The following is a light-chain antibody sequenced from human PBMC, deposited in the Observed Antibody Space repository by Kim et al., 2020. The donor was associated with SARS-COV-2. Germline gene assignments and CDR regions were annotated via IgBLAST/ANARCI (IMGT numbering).Light chain of an antibody. V-gene: IGLV3-19*01. CDR1: SITIYY. Sequence: LGQTVSITCKGDSITIYYASGYQQKPGQAPVLVINAKDNRPSGIPDRFSGSTSGNTASLTITGAQAEDEADYYCKSRDSSGNHLVFGGGTKLSVL. CDR3: KSRDSSGNHLV. CDR2: AKD. J-gene: IGLJ3*02.